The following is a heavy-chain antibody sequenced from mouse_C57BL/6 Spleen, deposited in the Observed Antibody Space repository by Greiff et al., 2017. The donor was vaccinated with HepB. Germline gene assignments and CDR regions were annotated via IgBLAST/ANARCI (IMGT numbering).Heavy chain of an antibody. D-gene: IGHD2-3*01. V-gene: IGHV1-82*01. J-gene: IGHJ4*01. Sequence: VKLMESGPELVKPGASVKISCKASGYAFSSSWMNWVKQRPGKGLEWIGRIYPGDGDTNYNGKFKGKATLTADKSSSTAYMQLSSLTSEDSAVYFCARRRIYDGYYDYAMDYWGQGTSVTVSS. CDR2: IYPGDGDT. CDR1: GYAFSSSW. CDR3: ARRRIYDGYYDYAMDY.